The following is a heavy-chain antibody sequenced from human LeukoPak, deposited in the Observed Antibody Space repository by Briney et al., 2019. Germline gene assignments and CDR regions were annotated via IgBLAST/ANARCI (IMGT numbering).Heavy chain of an antibody. CDR2: IYYSGST. V-gene: IGHV4-39*01. J-gene: IGHJ3*02. D-gene: IGHD3-9*01. CDR1: GGSISSSSYY. CDR3: ARPRLLRYFDWSPPDAFDI. Sequence: SETLSLTCTVSGGSISSSSYYWGWIRQPPGKGLEWIGSIYYSGSTYYNPSLKSRVTISVDTSKNQFSLKLSSVTAADTAVYYCARPRLLRYFDWSPPDAFDIWGQGTMVTVSS.